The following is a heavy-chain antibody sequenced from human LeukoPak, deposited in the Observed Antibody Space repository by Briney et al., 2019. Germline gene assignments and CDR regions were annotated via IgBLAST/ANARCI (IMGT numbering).Heavy chain of an antibody. Sequence: GGSLRLSCLTSGFTLRTNAMSWVRQAPGKGLEWISGISGSGASTYYADSVKGRFTISRDDSRNTLYLQMNSLRAEDTAVYYCAKGDSGYGYFDYWGQGTLVTVSS. V-gene: IGHV3-23*01. CDR3: AKGDSGYGYFDY. J-gene: IGHJ4*02. D-gene: IGHD5-12*01. CDR2: ISGSGAST. CDR1: GFTLRTNA.